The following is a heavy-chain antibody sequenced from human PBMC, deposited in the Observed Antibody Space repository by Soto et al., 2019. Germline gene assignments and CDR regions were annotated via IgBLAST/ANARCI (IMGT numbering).Heavy chain of an antibody. J-gene: IGHJ4*02. D-gene: IGHD1-26*01. V-gene: IGHV1-69*01. CDR1: GGTFSSYS. CDR2: IIPIFGTA. CDR3: ARDGGRHSGGIAY. Sequence: QVQLVQSGAEVKKPGSSVKVSCKASGGTFSSYSINWVRQAPGQGLEWMGEIIPIFGTANYAQKLQGRVTITADDSTSTAYMELSSLRSADTAVYYCARDGGRHSGGIAYWGQGTLVTVSS.